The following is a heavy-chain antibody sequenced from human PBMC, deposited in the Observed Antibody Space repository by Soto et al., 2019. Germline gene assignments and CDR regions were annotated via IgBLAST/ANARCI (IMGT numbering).Heavy chain of an antibody. V-gene: IGHV5-51*01. CDR1: GYSFTSYW. D-gene: IGHD5-18*01. J-gene: IGHJ6*02. CDR2: IYPGDSDT. Sequence: GESLKICCKGSGYSFTSYWIGWVRQMPGKGLEWMGIIYPGDSDTRYSPSFQGQVTISADKSISTAYLQWSSLKASDTAMYYCARLGEIQLWSPTARGYYYGMDVWGQGTTVTVSS. CDR3: ARLGEIQLWSPTARGYYYGMDV.